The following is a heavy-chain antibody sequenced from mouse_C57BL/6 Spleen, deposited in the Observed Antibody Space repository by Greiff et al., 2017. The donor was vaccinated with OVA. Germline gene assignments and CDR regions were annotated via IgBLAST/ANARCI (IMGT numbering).Heavy chain of an antibody. Sequence: EVQRVESGGGLVQPGGSLKLSCAASGFTFSDYGMAWVRQAPRKGPEWVAFISNLAYSIYYADTVTGRFTISRENAKNTLYLEMSSLRSEDTAMYYCARRGSSSLYYFDCWGQGTTLTVSS. CDR2: ISNLAYSI. CDR1: GFTFSDYG. CDR3: ARRGSSSLYYFDC. J-gene: IGHJ2*01. V-gene: IGHV5-15*01. D-gene: IGHD1-1*01.